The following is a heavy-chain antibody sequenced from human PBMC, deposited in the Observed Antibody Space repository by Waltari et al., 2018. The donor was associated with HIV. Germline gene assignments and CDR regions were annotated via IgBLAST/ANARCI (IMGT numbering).Heavy chain of an antibody. Sequence: EVQLLASGGGLVQPGGALRLSCAASGFALGPYSPPFVRNAPGRGLEWVSSVSGSSSSAYYAESVKGRFIISRDNPKNTVFLQMNSLRAEDTAIYYCAKVAFDGDNRHEPVKNAFDIWGQGTKVTVSS. CDR3: AKVAFDGDNRHEPVKNAFDI. J-gene: IGHJ3*02. CDR2: VSGSSSSA. V-gene: IGHV3-23*01. CDR1: GFALGPYS. D-gene: IGHD2-21*01.